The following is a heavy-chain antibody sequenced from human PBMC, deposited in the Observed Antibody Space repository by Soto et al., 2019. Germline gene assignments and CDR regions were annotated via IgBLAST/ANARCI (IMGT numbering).Heavy chain of an antibody. CDR2: ISSSGSTI. D-gene: IGHD2-15*01. V-gene: IGHV3-48*03. CDR3: ASSCSGGGCLYNYYYYGMDV. Sequence: ALRVSCAPPAFSFSSYEMNCVRQAPGKWMEWVSYISSSGSTIYYADSVKGRFTSSRDNAKNSLYLQINSLVAEDTAVYYCASSCSGGGCLYNYYYYGMDVWGQGTKVTVSS. CDR1: AFSFSSYE. J-gene: IGHJ6*02.